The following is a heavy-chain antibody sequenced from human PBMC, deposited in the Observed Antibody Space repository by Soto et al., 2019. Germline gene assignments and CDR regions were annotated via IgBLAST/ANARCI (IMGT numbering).Heavy chain of an antibody. CDR3: AKDQGYSGYDWGVMDV. Sequence: GGSLRLSCAASGFTFDDYAMHWVRQAPGKGLEWVSGISWNSGSIGYADSVKGRFTISRDNAKNSLYLQMNSLRAEDTALYYCAKDQGYSGYDWGVMDVWGKGTTVTVSS. J-gene: IGHJ6*04. CDR2: ISWNSGSI. D-gene: IGHD5-12*01. CDR1: GFTFDDYA. V-gene: IGHV3-9*01.